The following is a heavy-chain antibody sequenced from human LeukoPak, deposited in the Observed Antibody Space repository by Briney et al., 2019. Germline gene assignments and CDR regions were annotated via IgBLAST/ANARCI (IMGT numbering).Heavy chain of an antibody. D-gene: IGHD6-13*01. CDR1: GYTFTGYY. CDR2: INPNSGGT. Sequence: AASVRVSCKASGYTFTGYYMRWVRQAPGQGLEWMGWINPNSGGTNYAQKFQGRVTMTRDTSISTAYMELSRLRSDDTAVYYCARDFQGLGTRGYWGQGTLVTVSS. V-gene: IGHV1-2*02. CDR3: ARDFQGLGTRGY. J-gene: IGHJ4*02.